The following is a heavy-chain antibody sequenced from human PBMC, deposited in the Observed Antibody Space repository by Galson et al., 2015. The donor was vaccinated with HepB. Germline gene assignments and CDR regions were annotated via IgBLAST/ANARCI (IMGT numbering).Heavy chain of an antibody. CDR2: ISGYNGHT. Sequence: SVTVSCKASGSTFTSYVISWVRQAPGQGLEWLGRISGYNGHTNYAQNLQNKVTMTTDTSTSTAYLELRRLKSDDTAVYYCARHPGRGSVGYAFDLWGQGTLVTVSA. D-gene: IGHD5-12*01. V-gene: IGHV1-18*04. CDR1: GSTFTSYV. CDR3: ARHPGRGSVGYAFDL. J-gene: IGHJ4*02.